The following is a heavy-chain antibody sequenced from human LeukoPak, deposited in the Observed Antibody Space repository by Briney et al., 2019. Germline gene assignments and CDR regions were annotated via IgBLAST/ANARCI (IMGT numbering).Heavy chain of an antibody. D-gene: IGHD6-19*01. Sequence: KPSETLSLTCAVYGGSFSSYYWSWIRQPAGKGLEWIGRIYTSGSTNYNPSLKSRVTMSVDTSKNQFSLKLSSVTAADTAVYYCARGGSGWYSHPPTHYYYYMDVWGKGTTVTISS. CDR3: ARGGSGWYSHPPTHYYYYMDV. J-gene: IGHJ6*03. CDR2: IYTSGST. V-gene: IGHV4-59*10. CDR1: GGSFSSYY.